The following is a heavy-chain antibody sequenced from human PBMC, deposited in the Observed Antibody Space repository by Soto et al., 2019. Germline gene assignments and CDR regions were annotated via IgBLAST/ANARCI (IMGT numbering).Heavy chain of an antibody. Sequence: KTSETLSLTCTVSGGSISSGGYYWSWIRQHPGKGLEWIGYIYYSGSTYYNPSLKSRVTISVDTSKNQFSLKLSSVTAADTAVYYCARSAPIYSYFDYWGQGTLVTVSS. CDR2: IYYSGST. CDR1: GGSISSGGYY. D-gene: IGHD5-18*01. V-gene: IGHV4-31*03. CDR3: ARSAPIYSYFDY. J-gene: IGHJ4*02.